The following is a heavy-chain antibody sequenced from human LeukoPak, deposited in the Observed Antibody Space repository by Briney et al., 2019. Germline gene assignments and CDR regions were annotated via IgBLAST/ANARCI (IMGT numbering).Heavy chain of an antibody. D-gene: IGHD6-19*01. CDR1: GFTFSNYA. Sequence: PGGSLRLSCAASGFTFSNYAMNWVGQAPGKGLEWVSSISGSGSSTYYADSVKGRFTISRDNSKNTLFLQMNSLRAEDTSVYHCAKIPMSGGYGYSDYWGQGTLVTVSS. CDR2: ISGSGSST. J-gene: IGHJ4*02. CDR3: AKIPMSGGYGYSDY. V-gene: IGHV3-23*01.